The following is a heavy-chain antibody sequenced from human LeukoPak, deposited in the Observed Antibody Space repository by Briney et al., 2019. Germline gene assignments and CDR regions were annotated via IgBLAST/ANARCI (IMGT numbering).Heavy chain of an antibody. CDR3: ARGGYYDFWSGSPRAGYFDY. CDR2: INHSGST. D-gene: IGHD3-3*01. J-gene: IGHJ4*02. Sequence: SETLSLTCAVYGGSFSGYYWSWIRQPPGKGLEWIGEINHSGSTNYNPSLKSRVTISVDTSKNQFSLKLSSVTAADTAVYYCARGGYYDFWSGSPRAGYFDYWGQGTLVTVSS. V-gene: IGHV4-34*01. CDR1: GGSFSGYY.